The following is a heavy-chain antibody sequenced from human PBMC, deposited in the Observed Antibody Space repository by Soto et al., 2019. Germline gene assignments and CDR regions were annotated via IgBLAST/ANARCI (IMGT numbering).Heavy chain of an antibody. Sequence: ASVKVSCKASGYTFTSYAMHWVRQAPGQRLEWMGWINAGNGNTKYSQKFQGRVTITRDTSASTAYMELSSLRSEDTAVYYCARPSKRWTYSSSWYPYDYWGQGTLVTVSS. CDR2: INAGNGNT. V-gene: IGHV1-3*01. CDR1: GYTFTSYA. J-gene: IGHJ4*02. CDR3: ARPSKRWTYSSSWYPYDY. D-gene: IGHD6-13*01.